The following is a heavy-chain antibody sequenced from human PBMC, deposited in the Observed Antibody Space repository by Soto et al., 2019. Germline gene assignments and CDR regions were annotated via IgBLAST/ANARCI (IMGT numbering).Heavy chain of an antibody. V-gene: IGHV3-48*01. J-gene: IGHJ3*02. CDR1: GFTFSSYS. Sequence: EVQLVESGGGLVQPGGSLRLSCAASGFTFSSYSMNWVRQAPGKGLEWVSYISSSSSTIYYADSVKGRFTISRDNAKQSLYLQMNSLRAEDTAVYYFAKQVLSRGVQAAMPSAFDIWGQGTMVTVSS. CDR2: ISSSSSTI. D-gene: IGHD2-2*01. CDR3: AKQVLSRGVQAAMPSAFDI.